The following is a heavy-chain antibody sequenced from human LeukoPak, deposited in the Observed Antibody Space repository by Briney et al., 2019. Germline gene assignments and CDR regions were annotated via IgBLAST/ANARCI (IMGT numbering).Heavy chain of an antibody. V-gene: IGHV1-2*02. CDR3: ASGRRGGYGLDV. D-gene: IGHD3-16*01. CDR2: IKPNNGGT. J-gene: IGHJ6*02. Sequence: GASVKVSCKASGYTFTGYYMHWVRQAPGQGLEWMGWIKPNNGGTNYAQKFQGRVTMTRDTSISTAYMELIGLRSDGTAVYYCASGRRGGYGLDVWDPGTTVTVSS. CDR1: GYTFTGYY.